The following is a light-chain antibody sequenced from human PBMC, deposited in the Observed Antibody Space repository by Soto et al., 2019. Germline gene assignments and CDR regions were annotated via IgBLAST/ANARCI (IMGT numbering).Light chain of an antibody. J-gene: IGLJ1*01. V-gene: IGLV2-23*02. CDR3: CSYAGDSYV. CDR2: DVS. Sequence: QSALTQPASVSGAPGQSSTISCTGRSSDVGNYNLVSWYQQHPGKAPKLMIYDVSKRPSGVSNRFSGSKSGNTASLTISGLQADDEADYYCCSYAGDSYVFGTGTKVTVL. CDR1: SSDVGNYNL.